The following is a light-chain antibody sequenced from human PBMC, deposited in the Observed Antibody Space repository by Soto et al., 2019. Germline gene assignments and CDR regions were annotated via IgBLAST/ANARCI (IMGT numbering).Light chain of an antibody. V-gene: IGKV1-5*03. CDR2: KAS. CDR1: QSISSW. CDR3: QQYNSYFPT. Sequence: DIQMTQSPSTLSASVGDRVTITCRASQSISSWLAWYQQKPGKAPKLLIYKASSLESGVPSRFSGSGSGTEFTLTISSLQPDDFVTYYCQQYNSYFPTFGQGTKVEIK. J-gene: IGKJ1*01.